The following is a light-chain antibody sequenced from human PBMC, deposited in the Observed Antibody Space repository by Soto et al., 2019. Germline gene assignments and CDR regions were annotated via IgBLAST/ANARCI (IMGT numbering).Light chain of an antibody. V-gene: IGKV1-27*01. CDR1: QAINNY. CDR2: AAS. J-gene: IGKJ4*01. Sequence: DIQMTQSPSSLSASVGDRVTITCRTSQAINNYLDWYQQKPGKVPTLLISAASTLQSGLPSCFSGSGSGTDFSLTISILQAEDVETNYCQQFNTDPNFGGGTNEEI. CDR3: QQFNTDPN.